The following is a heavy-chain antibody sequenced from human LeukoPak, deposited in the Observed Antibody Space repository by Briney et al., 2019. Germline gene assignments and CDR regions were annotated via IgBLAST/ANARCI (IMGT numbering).Heavy chain of an antibody. Sequence: SETLSLTCTVAGGSISSGGYYWNWIRQRPGEGLEWIGYIYHSGSTYYNPSLKSRVTISVDTSKNQFSLKLSSVTAADTAVYYCARDGSGYYLFDYWGQGTLVTVSS. D-gene: IGHD3-22*01. CDR3: ARDGSGYYLFDY. J-gene: IGHJ4*02. CDR2: IYHSGST. CDR1: GGSISSGGYY. V-gene: IGHV4-31*03.